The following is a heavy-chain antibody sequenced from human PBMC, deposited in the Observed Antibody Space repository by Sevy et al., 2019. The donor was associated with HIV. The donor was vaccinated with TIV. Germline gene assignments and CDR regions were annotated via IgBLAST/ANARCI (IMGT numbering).Heavy chain of an antibody. CDR2: LDPEDGER. CDR1: GYTLTQLS. J-gene: IGHJ4*02. V-gene: IGHV1-24*01. D-gene: IGHD3-3*01. CDR3: ATGREYYEGNSGYFDY. Sequence: ASVKVSCKLSGYTLTQLSMHWVRQAPGKGLEWLGSLDPEDGERIYAQKFQGRFTMTEETSTDTAYMELSSLRSEDTAIYYCATGREYYEGNSGYFDYWGQGTLVTVSS.